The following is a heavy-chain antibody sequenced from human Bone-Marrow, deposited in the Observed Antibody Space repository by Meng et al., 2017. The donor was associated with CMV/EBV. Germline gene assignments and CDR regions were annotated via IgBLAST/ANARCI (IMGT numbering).Heavy chain of an antibody. CDR3: AREPDGSRGGYYYYYGMDV. V-gene: IGHV3-7*01. Sequence: GGSLRLSCAGSGFMSSRYWMSRVRQVPGKGLEWVANIRQDGSEKHYVDSVEGRFTISRDNAKNSFYLQMNSLRADDTAVYYCAREPDGSRGGYYYYYGMDVWRQGTTVTVSS. J-gene: IGHJ6*02. D-gene: IGHD1-26*01. CDR2: IRQDGSEK. CDR1: GFMSSRYW.